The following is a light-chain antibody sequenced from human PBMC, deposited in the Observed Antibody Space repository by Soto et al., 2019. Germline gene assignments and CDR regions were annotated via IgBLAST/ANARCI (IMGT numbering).Light chain of an antibody. CDR3: SSYTPSSTPFV. J-gene: IGLJ1*01. CDR1: SSDVGGYNF. V-gene: IGLV2-14*03. CDR2: DVN. Sequence: QPVLTQPASVSGSPGQSITISCTGTSSDVGGYNFVSWYQHHPGKAPKLIIYDVNNRPSGVSNRFSGSKSGNTASLTISGLQAEDEADYYCSSYTPSSTPFVFGTGTKLTVL.